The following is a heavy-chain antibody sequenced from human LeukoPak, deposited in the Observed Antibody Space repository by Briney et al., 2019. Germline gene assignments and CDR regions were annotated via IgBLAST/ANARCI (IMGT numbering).Heavy chain of an antibody. CDR2: IGGSGGST. Sequence: GGSLRLSCAASGFTFSSYAMSWVRQAPGKGLEWVSAIGGSGGSTYYADSVKGRFTISRDNSKNTLYLQMNSLRAEDTAVYYCAKDMGPRRNGMDVWGQGTTVTVSS. CDR1: GFTFSSYA. CDR3: AKDMGPRRNGMDV. V-gene: IGHV3-23*01. J-gene: IGHJ6*02. D-gene: IGHD3-10*01.